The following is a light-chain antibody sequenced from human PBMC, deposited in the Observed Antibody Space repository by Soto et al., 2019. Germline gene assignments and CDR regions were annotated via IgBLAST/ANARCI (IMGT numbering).Light chain of an antibody. Sequence: DIQMTQSPSSLSASVGDRVTITCRASRSITGYLNWYQQKPGKAPKLLIYAASTLQSGVPSRFSGSGSGTDFTLTSSSLHRDDFATYFCQQSLGIPYTFGQGTRLETK. V-gene: IGKV1-39*01. CDR2: AAS. CDR1: RSITGY. CDR3: QQSLGIPYT. J-gene: IGKJ2*01.